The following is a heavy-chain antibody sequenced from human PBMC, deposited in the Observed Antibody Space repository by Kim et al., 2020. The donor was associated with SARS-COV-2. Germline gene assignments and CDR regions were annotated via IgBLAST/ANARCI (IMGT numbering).Heavy chain of an antibody. CDR3: ATLRKGGGMDV. V-gene: IGHV3-21*01. CDR1: GFTFSSYS. D-gene: IGHD2-8*01. J-gene: IGHJ6*02. Sequence: GGSLRLSCAASGFTFSSYSMNWVRQAPGKGLEWVSSISSSSSYIYYADSVKGRFTISRDNAKNSLYLQMNSLRAEDTAVYYCATLRKGGGMDVWGQGTTVTVSS. CDR2: ISSSSSYI.